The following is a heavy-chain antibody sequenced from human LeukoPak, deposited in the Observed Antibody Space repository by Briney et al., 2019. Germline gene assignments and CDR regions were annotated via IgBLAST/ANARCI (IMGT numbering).Heavy chain of an antibody. CDR1: GYSISSGYY. V-gene: IGHV4-38-2*01. CDR3: ARAVAHICIIRFEWYFDE. D-gene: IGHD3-9*01. J-gene: IGHJ4*02. Sequence: SETLSLNSSVSGYSISSGYYWGWIRQPPGKGLEWIGIMYHSGRAYYNPSLKSRGTISIDTSKNQLSLKLTSVTAADTAGYFCARAVAHICIIRFEWYFDEWGQGTLATVSS. CDR2: MYHSGRA.